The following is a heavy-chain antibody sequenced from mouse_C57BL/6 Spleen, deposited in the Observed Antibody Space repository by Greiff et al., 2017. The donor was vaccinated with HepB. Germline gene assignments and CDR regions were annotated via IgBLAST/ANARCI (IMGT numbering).Heavy chain of an antibody. CDR3: ARRGDYYGNLYYFDY. CDR1: GYTFTSYG. J-gene: IGHJ2*01. V-gene: IGHV1-81*01. Sequence: QVQLQQSGAELARPGASVKLSCKASGYTFTSYGISWVKQRTVQGLEWIGEIYPRSGNTYYNEKFKGKATLTADKSSSTAYMELRSLTSEDSAVYFWARRGDYYGNLYYFDYWGQGTTLTVSS. D-gene: IGHD2-1*01. CDR2: IYPRSGNT.